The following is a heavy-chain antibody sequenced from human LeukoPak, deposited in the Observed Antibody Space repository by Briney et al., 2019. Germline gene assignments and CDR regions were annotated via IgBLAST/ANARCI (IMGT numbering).Heavy chain of an antibody. CDR3: AREKDIVLMVYAIPGWLGP. CDR1: GYSISSGYY. CDR2: IYHSGST. Sequence: SETLSLTCTVSGYSISSGYYWGWIRQPPGKGLEWIGSIYHSGSTYYNPSLKSRVTISVDTSKNQFSLKLSSVTAADTAVYYCAREKDIVLMVYAIPGWLGPWGQGTLVTVSS. V-gene: IGHV4-38-2*02. J-gene: IGHJ5*02. D-gene: IGHD2-8*01.